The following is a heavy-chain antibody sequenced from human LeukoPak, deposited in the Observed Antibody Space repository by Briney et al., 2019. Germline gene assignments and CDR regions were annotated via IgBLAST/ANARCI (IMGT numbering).Heavy chain of an antibody. D-gene: IGHD2-2*01. CDR3: ARALVPAAIYYYYYYMDV. Sequence: SETLSLTCTVSGGSISSHYWSWIRQPPGKGLEWIGYIYYSGSTNYNPSLKSRVTISVDTSKNQFSLKLSSVTAADTAVYYCARALVPAAIYYYYYYMDVWGKGTTVTVSS. CDR2: IYYSGST. CDR1: GGSISSHY. J-gene: IGHJ6*03. V-gene: IGHV4-59*11.